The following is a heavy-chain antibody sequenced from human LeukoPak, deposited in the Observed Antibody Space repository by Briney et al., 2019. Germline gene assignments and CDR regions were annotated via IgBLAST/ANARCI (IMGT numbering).Heavy chain of an antibody. V-gene: IGHV4-4*02. D-gene: IGHD3-10*01. Sequence: PSETLSLTCAVSGGSISSSNWWSWVRQPPGKGLELIGEIYHSGSTNYNPSLESRVTISVDKSKNQFSLKLSSVTAADTAVYYCAIRGFGELSYYYGMDVWGQGTTVTVSS. CDR2: IYHSGST. CDR1: GGSISSSNW. CDR3: AIRGFGELSYYYGMDV. J-gene: IGHJ6*02.